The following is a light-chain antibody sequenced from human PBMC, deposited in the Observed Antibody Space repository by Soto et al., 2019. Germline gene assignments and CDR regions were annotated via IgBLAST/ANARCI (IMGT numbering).Light chain of an antibody. CDR2: SND. Sequence: QSVLTQPPSASGTPGQRVTISCSGSNSNIGSNTVNWYQQLPGTAPKLLIHSNDQRPSGVPDRLSGSKSGTSASLAITGLQPEDEADYYCAAWDDRLKGPVFGGGTKLTV. V-gene: IGLV1-44*01. CDR3: AAWDDRLKGPV. J-gene: IGLJ3*02. CDR1: NSNIGSNT.